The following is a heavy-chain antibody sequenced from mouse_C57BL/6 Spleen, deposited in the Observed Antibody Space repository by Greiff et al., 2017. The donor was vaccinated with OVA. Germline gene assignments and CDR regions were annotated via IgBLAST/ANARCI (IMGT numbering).Heavy chain of an antibody. D-gene: IGHD2-2*01. CDR3: VRGYGYDVGYAMDY. CDR2: IRSKSSNYAT. J-gene: IGHJ4*01. Sequence: EVQVVESGGGLVQPKGSLKLSCAASGFTFNTYAMHWVRQAPGKGLEWVARIRSKSSNYATYYADSVKDRFTISRDDSQSMLYLQMNNLKTEDTAMYYCVRGYGYDVGYAMDYWGQGTSVTVSS. CDR1: GFTFNTYA. V-gene: IGHV10-3*01.